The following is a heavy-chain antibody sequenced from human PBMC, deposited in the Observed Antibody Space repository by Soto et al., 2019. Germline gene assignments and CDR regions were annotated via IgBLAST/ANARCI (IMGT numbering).Heavy chain of an antibody. CDR1: GDSVSSNSAA. Sequence: SQTLSLPCAISGDSVSSNSAAWNWIRQSPSRGLEWLGRTYYRSKWYNDYAVSVKSRITINPDASKNQFSLQLNSVTPEDTAVYYCARDPIFGVEGYYGMDVWGQGTTVTVSS. CDR2: TYYRSKWYN. CDR3: ARDPIFGVEGYYGMDV. D-gene: IGHD3-3*01. V-gene: IGHV6-1*01. J-gene: IGHJ6*02.